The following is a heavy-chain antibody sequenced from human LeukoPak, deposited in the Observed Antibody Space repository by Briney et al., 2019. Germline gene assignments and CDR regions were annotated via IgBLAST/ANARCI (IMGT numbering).Heavy chain of an antibody. D-gene: IGHD2-2*01. J-gene: IGHJ4*02. Sequence: PGGSLRLSCAASGFTFSSYSMNWVRQAPGKGLEWVSSISSSSSYIYYADSVKGRFTISRDNAKNSLYLQMNSLRAEDTVVYYCARFLVPAASLGPFVYWGQGTLVTVSS. CDR3: ARFLVPAASLGPFVY. CDR2: ISSSSSYI. CDR1: GFTFSSYS. V-gene: IGHV3-21*01.